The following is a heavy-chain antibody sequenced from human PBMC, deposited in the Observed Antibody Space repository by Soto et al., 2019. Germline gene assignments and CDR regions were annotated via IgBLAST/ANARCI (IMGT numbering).Heavy chain of an antibody. CDR1: GGSISSGGYY. Sequence: QVQLQESGPGLVKPSQTLSLTCTVSGGSISSGGYYWSWIRQHPVQGLEWIGNIYYSGTTHYNPSLKSRVTISAGSSKNRFSLNLTYVTAADTVVYYYARVTRGLWLVHYWGQGTLGTVSS. V-gene: IGHV4-31*03. J-gene: IGHJ4*02. D-gene: IGHD6-19*01. CDR3: ARVTRGLWLVHY. CDR2: IYYSGTT.